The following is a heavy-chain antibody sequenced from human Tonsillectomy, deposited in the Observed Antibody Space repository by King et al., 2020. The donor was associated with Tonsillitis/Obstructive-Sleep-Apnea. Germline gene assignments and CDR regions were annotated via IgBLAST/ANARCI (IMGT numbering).Heavy chain of an antibody. CDR2: INPNNGGT. CDR1: GYTFTGYY. J-gene: IGHJ3*02. V-gene: IGHV1-2*02. CDR3: ASFKGQWLEVPFDI. D-gene: IGHD6-19*01. Sequence: QLVQSGAEVKKPGDSVKVSCKASGYTFTGYYMHWVRQAPGQGLEWMGWINPNNGGTNNAQKFQGRVTMNRATSISTAYMDLSRMRSDDTAVYYLASFKGQWLEVPFDIWGQGTMFTVSS.